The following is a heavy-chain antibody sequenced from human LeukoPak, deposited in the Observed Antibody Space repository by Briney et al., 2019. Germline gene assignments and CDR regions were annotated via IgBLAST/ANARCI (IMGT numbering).Heavy chain of an antibody. J-gene: IGHJ5*02. V-gene: IGHV3-23*01. D-gene: IGHD2-2*01. Sequence: GGSLRLSCAASGFTFSNYAMSWVRQAPGKGLEWVSALSGSGDITYYADSVKGRFTISRDNSKNTLYLQMNSLRAEDTAIYYCANYPNQVVFFSWGQGTLVTVSS. CDR2: LSGSGDIT. CDR1: GFTFSNYA. CDR3: ANYPNQVVFFS.